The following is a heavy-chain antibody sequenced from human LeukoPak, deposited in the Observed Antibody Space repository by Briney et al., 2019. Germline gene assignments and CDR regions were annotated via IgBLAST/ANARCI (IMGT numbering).Heavy chain of an antibody. CDR1: GFTFSSYW. J-gene: IGHJ6*03. V-gene: IGHV3-7*01. Sequence: GGSLRLSCAASGFTFSSYWMSWVRQAPGKGLEWVANIKQDGSEKYYVDSVKGRFTISRDNAKNSLYLQMNSLRAEDTAVYYCARDGVVLSALYYYYYYMDVWGKGTTVTVSS. D-gene: IGHD2-2*01. CDR2: IKQDGSEK. CDR3: ARDGVVLSALYYYYYYMDV.